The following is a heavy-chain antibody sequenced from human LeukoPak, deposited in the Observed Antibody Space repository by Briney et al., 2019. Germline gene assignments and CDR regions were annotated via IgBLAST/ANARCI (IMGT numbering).Heavy chain of an antibody. J-gene: IGHJ4*02. CDR2: ISGSGGNT. CDR3: ATGIRERGFDS. CDR1: GFTFNTYG. V-gene: IGHV3-23*01. D-gene: IGHD1-1*01. Sequence: GGSLRLSCAASGFTFNTYGMSWVRQAPGKGLEWVSGISGSGGNTYYADSVKGRFTISRDYSKNTLYLQMNSLRAEDTALYFCATGIRERGFDSWGQGTLVTVSS.